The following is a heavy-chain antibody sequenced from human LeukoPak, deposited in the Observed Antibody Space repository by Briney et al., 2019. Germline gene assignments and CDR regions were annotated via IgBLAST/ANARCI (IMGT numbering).Heavy chain of an antibody. V-gene: IGHV3-7*01. CDR1: GLTFSRYW. D-gene: IGHD3-9*01. CDR2: IKQDGSEK. J-gene: IGHJ3*02. Sequence: PGGSLRLSCAASGLTFSRYWMTWFRQAPGKGLEWVANIKQDGSEKYYVDSVKGRFTISRDNSKNTLYLQMNSLRAEDTAVYYCARDFDGGAFDIWGQGTMVTVSS. CDR3: ARDFDGGAFDI.